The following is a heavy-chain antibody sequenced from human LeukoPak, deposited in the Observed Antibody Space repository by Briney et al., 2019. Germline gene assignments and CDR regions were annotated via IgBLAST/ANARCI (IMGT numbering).Heavy chain of an antibody. CDR2: INAGNGNT. CDR1: GYTFTIYA. V-gene: IGHV1-3*01. CDR3: ARDSAYSSGCFDY. Sequence: GASVKVTCKPSGYTFTIYAMHWVRQAPGQRLEWMGWINAGNGNTKYSQKFQGRVTITRDTSASTAYMELSSLRSEDTAVYYCARDSAYSSGCFDYWGQGTLVTVSS. J-gene: IGHJ4*02. D-gene: IGHD6-19*01.